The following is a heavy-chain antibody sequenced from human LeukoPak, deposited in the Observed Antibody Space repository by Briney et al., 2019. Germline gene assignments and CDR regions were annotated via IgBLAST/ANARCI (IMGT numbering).Heavy chain of an antibody. D-gene: IGHD3-3*01. CDR2: ISSSSSYI. V-gene: IGHV3-21*01. J-gene: IGHJ6*02. Sequence: GESLRLSCAASGFTFSSYSMNWVRQAPGKGLEWVSSISSSSSYIYYADSVKGRFTISRDNAKNSLYLQMNSLRAEDTAVYYCASLSQAASFWSGPGYYGMDVWGQGTTVTVSS. CDR1: GFTFSSYS. CDR3: ASLSQAASFWSGPGYYGMDV.